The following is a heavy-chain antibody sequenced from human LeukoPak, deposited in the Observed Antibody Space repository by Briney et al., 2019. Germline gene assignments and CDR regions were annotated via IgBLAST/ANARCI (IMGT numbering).Heavy chain of an antibody. CDR1: GGSISSSSYY. CDR2: IYYRGST. V-gene: IGHV4-39*01. D-gene: IGHD4-11*01. Sequence: PSETLSLTRTVSGGSISSSSYYWGWIPPPPGKGLEWIGSIYYRGSTYYNPSLKSRVTISVDTSKNQFSLKLSSVTAADTAVYYCVGRGTVTTERFDYWGQGTLVTVSS. J-gene: IGHJ4*02. CDR3: VGRGTVTTERFDY.